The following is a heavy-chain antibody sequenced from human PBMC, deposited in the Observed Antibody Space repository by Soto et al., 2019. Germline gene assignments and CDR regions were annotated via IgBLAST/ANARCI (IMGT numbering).Heavy chain of an antibody. CDR3: ARHLVEHTIFGVVITGDAFDI. V-gene: IGHV4-39*01. J-gene: IGHJ3*02. CDR1: GGSISSSSYY. Sequence: SETLSLTCTVSGGSISSSSYYWGWIRQPPGKGLEWIGSIYYSGSTYYNPSLKSRVTISVDTSKNQFSLKLSSVTAADTAVYYCARHLVEHTIFGVVITGDAFDIWGQGTMVTVSS. D-gene: IGHD3-3*01. CDR2: IYYSGST.